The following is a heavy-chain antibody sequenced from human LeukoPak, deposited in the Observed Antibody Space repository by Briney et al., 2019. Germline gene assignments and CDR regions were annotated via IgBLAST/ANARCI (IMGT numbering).Heavy chain of an antibody. J-gene: IGHJ5*02. D-gene: IGHD3-10*01. Sequence: ASVKVSCKASGYTFTSYGISWVRQAPGQGLEWMGWVSAYSGDTNYAQKLQGRVTMTTDTSKSTAYMELRSLRSDDTAVYYCARDSYGSGSYFGLADWFDPWGPGTLVTVSS. CDR2: VSAYSGDT. CDR1: GYTFTSYG. V-gene: IGHV1-18*01. CDR3: ARDSYGSGSYFGLADWFDP.